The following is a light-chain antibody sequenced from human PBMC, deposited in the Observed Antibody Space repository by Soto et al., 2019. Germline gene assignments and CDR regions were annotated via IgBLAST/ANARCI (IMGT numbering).Light chain of an antibody. CDR2: DVT. CDR1: PSDIGAYNY. Sequence: QSALTQPASVSGSPGQSITISCSGTPSDIGAYNYVSWYQHLPGKAPEVIIYDVTNRPSGVSSRFSGSKSGTTASLTISGLQAEEEANYYCGSYTITSTLMIFGGGTKVTVL. V-gene: IGLV2-14*03. J-gene: IGLJ2*01. CDR3: GSYTITSTLMI.